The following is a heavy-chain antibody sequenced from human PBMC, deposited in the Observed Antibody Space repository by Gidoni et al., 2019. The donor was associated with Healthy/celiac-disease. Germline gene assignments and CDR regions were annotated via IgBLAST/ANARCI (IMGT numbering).Heavy chain of an antibody. CDR3: ARLRRLRPYYYGMDV. Sequence: QVQLQQWGAGLLKPSETLSLTCAVYGGSFRGYYWSWIRQPPGKGLEWIGEINHSGSTNYNPSLKSRVTISVDTSKNQFSLKLSSVTAADTAVYYCARLRRLRPYYYGMDVWGQGTTVTVSS. CDR2: INHSGST. J-gene: IGHJ6*02. D-gene: IGHD4-17*01. CDR1: GGSFRGYY. V-gene: IGHV4-34*01.